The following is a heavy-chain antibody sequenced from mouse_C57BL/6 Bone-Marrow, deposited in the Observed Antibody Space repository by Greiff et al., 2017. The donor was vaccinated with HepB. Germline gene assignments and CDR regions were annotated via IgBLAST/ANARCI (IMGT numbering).Heavy chain of an antibody. J-gene: IGHJ2*01. CDR3: ARLYSNYCGYFDY. Sequence: VHVKQSGPELVKPGASVKMSCKASGYTFTDYNMHWVKQSHGKSLEWIGYINPNNGGTSYNQKFKGKATLTVNKSSSTAYMELRSLTSEDSAVYYCARLYSNYCGYFDYWGQGTTLTVSS. CDR2: INPNNGGT. V-gene: IGHV1-22*01. CDR1: GYTFTDYN. D-gene: IGHD2-5*01.